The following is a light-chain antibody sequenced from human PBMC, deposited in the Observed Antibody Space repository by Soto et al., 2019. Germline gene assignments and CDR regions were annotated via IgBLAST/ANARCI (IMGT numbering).Light chain of an antibody. Sequence: EIVLTQSPGTLSLSPGERATLSCRASQSVSSSYLAWYQQKPSQAPRLLIYGASSRATGIPDRFSGSRSGTDFTLTISRLEPEDFAVYYCQQYGSSPATFGQGTKLEIK. CDR2: GAS. V-gene: IGKV3-20*01. CDR3: QQYGSSPAT. J-gene: IGKJ2*01. CDR1: QSVSSSY.